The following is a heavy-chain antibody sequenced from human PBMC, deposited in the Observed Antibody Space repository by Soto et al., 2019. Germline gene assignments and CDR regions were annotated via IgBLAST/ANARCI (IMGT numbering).Heavy chain of an antibody. CDR3: ARDVETSMDGLNYFDP. CDR1: GFSFSSDT. J-gene: IGHJ5*02. CDR2: ISSSSSYI. Sequence: GGSLRLSCAASGFSFSSDTMNWVRQAPGKGLEWVSSISSSSSYIYYADSVKGRFTISRDNAKNSLYLQMNSLRAEDTAVYYCARDVETSMDGLNYFDPWGQGTLVTVSS. D-gene: IGHD5-18*01. V-gene: IGHV3-21*01.